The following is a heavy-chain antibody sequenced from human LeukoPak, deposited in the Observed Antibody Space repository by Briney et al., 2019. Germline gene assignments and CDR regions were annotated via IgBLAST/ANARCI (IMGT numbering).Heavy chain of an antibody. D-gene: IGHD1-1*01. CDR3: AKVQLERRELLPNFDS. J-gene: IGHJ4*02. CDR1: GFTFSSYG. V-gene: IGHV3-30*18. CDR2: MSYNGQIT. Sequence: GGSLRHSCAASGFTFSSYGMHWVRQAPGKGLEWVAVMSYNGQITYYADSVKGRFTISRDNSQNMLYLQMNSLRVDDTSVYYCAKVQLERRELLPNFDSWGQGTLVTVSS.